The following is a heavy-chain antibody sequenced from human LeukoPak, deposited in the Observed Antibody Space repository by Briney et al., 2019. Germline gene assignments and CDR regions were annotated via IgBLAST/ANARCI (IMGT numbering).Heavy chain of an antibody. CDR1: GFTFSSYG. V-gene: IGHV3-30*18. CDR2: ISHDGSNI. D-gene: IGHD2-15*01. Sequence: GGSLRLSCAASGFTFSSYGMHWVRQAPGKGLEWVAVISHDGSNIYYGDSVKGRFPISRDNSKNTLYLQMNSLRVEDTAVYYCAKDPYRVVVATGNYLDPWGQGALVTVSS. CDR3: AKDPYRVVVATGNYLDP. J-gene: IGHJ5*02.